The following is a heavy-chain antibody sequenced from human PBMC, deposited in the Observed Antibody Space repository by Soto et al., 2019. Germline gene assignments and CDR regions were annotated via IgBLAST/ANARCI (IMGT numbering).Heavy chain of an antibody. CDR2: MNWNGGST. Sequence: EVQLVESGGGVVRPGGSLRLSCAASGFTFDDYGMSLVRQAPGKGLEWVSGMNWNGGSTGYADSVKGRFTISRDNAKNSLCPQKNSLSAEGTALYDCDRLYSSGWYGPGRYWGQGTLVTVSS. V-gene: IGHV3-20*01. CDR3: DRLYSSGWYGPGRY. D-gene: IGHD6-19*01. CDR1: GFTFDDYG. J-gene: IGHJ4*02.